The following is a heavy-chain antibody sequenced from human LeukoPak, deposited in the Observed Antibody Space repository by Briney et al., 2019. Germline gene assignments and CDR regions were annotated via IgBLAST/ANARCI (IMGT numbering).Heavy chain of an antibody. CDR3: ATEKVYSSRRQVDY. CDR2: ISSTGLYM. D-gene: IGHD6-13*01. CDR1: GFSFSTYS. Sequence: KPGGSLRLSCPASGFSFSTYSMNWVRQAPGKGLEWVSSISSTGLYMFYADSVKGRFTISRDNAGNSLYLQMNSLRAEDTAVYYCATEKVYSSRRQVDYWGQGTLVTVSS. J-gene: IGHJ4*02. V-gene: IGHV3-21*01.